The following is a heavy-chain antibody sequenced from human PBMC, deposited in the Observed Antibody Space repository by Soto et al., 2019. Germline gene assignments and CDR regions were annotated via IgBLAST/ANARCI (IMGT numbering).Heavy chain of an antibody. D-gene: IGHD3-22*01. CDR2: ISFDGSKK. J-gene: IGHJ4*02. CDR1: GFTFSNYA. Sequence: GGSLRLSCAASGFTFSNYAMHWVRQAPGKGLEWVAVISFDGSKKYYVESVKGRFTISRDNSKNTLYVQMNSPRAEDTALYYCAKARRSYDSSGYCFDYWGQGTLVTVSS. V-gene: IGHV3-30*18. CDR3: AKARRSYDSSGYCFDY.